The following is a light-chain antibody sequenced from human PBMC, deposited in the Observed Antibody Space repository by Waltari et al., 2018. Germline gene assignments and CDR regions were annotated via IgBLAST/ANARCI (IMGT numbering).Light chain of an antibody. Sequence: EIVLTQSPATLSLSPGERATLSCRASQSVSIDLAWFQQKPGQAPRLLIYDASNRATGIPARFSGSGSGTDFSLTISSLEPEDFAVYYCQQRSNWPVTVGGGTKVEIK. CDR1: QSVSID. J-gene: IGKJ4*01. CDR2: DAS. CDR3: QQRSNWPVT. V-gene: IGKV3-11*01.